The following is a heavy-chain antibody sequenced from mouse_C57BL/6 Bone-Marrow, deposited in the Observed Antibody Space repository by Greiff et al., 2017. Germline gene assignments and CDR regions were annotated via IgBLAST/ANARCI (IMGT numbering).Heavy chain of an antibody. J-gene: IGHJ4*01. CDR1: GFSLTSYG. CDR3: ARNYEYDTGYYAMDY. CDR2: IWSGGST. D-gene: IGHD2-4*01. Sequence: VKLMESGPGLVQPSQSLSITCTVSGFSLTSYGVHWVRQSPGKGLEWLGVIWSGGSTDYNAAFISRLSISKDNSKSQVFFKMNSLQADDTAIYYGARNYEYDTGYYAMDYWGQGTAVTVSS. V-gene: IGHV2-2*01.